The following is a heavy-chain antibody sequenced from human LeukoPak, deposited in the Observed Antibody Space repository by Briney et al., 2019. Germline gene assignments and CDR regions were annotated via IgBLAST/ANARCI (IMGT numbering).Heavy chain of an antibody. J-gene: IGHJ6*03. CDR3: ARSLNGDYYYYYMDV. Sequence: ASVKVSCKXSGGTFSSYAISWVRQAPGQGLEWMGGIIPIFGTANYAQKFQGRVTITTDESTSTAYMELSSLRSEDTAVYYRARSLNGDYYYYYMDVWGKGTTVTVSS. CDR1: GGTFSSYA. CDR2: IIPIFGTA. V-gene: IGHV1-69*05. D-gene: IGHD3-10*01.